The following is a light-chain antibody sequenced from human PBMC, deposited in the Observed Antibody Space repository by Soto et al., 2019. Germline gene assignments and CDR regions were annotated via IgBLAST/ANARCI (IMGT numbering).Light chain of an antibody. CDR2: DAS. J-gene: IGKJ3*01. CDR3: QQYSNYSFT. CDR1: QSVRSW. V-gene: IGKV1-5*01. Sequence: DIQMTQSPSTLSASLGSRVTITCRASQSVRSWLAWYQQKPGRSPKLLIYDASSLQGGVPSRFSGSGFGTEFTLTVSSLQADDFGTYYCQQYSNYSFTFGPGTKVDMK.